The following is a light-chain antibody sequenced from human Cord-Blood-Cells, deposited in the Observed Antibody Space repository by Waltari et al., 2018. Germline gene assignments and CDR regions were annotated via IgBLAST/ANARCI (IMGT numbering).Light chain of an antibody. CDR1: QSVSSY. V-gene: IGKV3-11*01. CDR2: DAS. J-gene: IGKJ1*01. Sequence: EIVLPQSPATLPLSPGERATLSCRASQSVSSYLAWYQQKPGQAPRLLIYDASNRATGIPARFSGSGSGTDFTLTISSLEPEDFAVYYCQQRSNWTFGQGTKVEIK. CDR3: QQRSNWT.